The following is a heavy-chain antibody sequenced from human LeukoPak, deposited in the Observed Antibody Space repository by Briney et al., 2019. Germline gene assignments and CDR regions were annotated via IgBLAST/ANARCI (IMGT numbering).Heavy chain of an antibody. CDR1: GGSISSSSYY. Sequence: SETLSLTCTVSGGSISSSSYYWGWIRQPPGKGLEWIGSIYYSGSTYYNPSLKSRITISVDTSKNQFSLKLSSVTAADTAVYSCARQIGRFLEWSKYYFDYWGQGTLVTVSS. CDR3: ARQIGRFLEWSKYYFDY. CDR2: IYYSGST. J-gene: IGHJ4*02. D-gene: IGHD3-3*01. V-gene: IGHV4-39*01.